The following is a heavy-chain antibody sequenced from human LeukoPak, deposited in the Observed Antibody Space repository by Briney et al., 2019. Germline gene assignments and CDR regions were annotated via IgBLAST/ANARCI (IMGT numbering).Heavy chain of an antibody. CDR2: IKIKTDEGTT. CDR3: TTGTWIQLWLADY. D-gene: IGHD5-18*01. Sequence: GRSLRLSCAASGFTFSNAWMSWVRQAPGKWLEWVGHIKIKTDEGTTDYAAPVKGRFTISRDDSKNTLYLQMNSLKTEDTAVYYCTTGTWIQLWLADYWGQGTLVTVSS. CDR1: GFTFSNAW. V-gene: IGHV3-15*01. J-gene: IGHJ4*02.